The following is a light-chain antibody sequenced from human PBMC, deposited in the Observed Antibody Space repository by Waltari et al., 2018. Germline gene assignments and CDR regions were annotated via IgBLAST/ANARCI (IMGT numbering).Light chain of an antibody. CDR3: QQSYSTPYT. CDR1: QSISSY. Sequence: DIQMTQSPSSLSASVGDRVTITCRASQSISSYLNWYQQKPGKAPKLLIYAASSLYSGVPSRFSGSGSGTDFTLTISSLQPEDFATYYCQQSYSTPYTFGQGTKLEI. CDR2: AAS. V-gene: IGKV1-39*01. J-gene: IGKJ2*01.